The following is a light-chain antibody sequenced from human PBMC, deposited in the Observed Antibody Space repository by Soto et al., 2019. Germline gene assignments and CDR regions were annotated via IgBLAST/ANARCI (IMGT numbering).Light chain of an antibody. CDR1: QSVITY. CDR3: QQRSNWPQIT. J-gene: IGKJ4*01. CDR2: DAS. V-gene: IGKV3-11*01. Sequence: EIVLTQSPATLSLSPGERATLSCRASQSVITYLAWYQQKPGQAPRLLIHDASNRATGIPARFSGSGSGTDFTLTISSLEPEDFGVYYCQQRSNWPQITFGGGTKVEIK.